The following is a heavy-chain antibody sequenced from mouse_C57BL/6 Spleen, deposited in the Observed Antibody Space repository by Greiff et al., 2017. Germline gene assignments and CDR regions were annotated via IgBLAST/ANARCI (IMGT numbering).Heavy chain of an antibody. Sequence: QVQLKESGPGLVQPSQSLSITCTVSGFSLTSYGVHWVRQSPGKGLEWLGVIWRGGSTDYNAAFMSRLSITKDTSKSQVFFKMNSLQADDTAIYYCAKIDYGSSLYAMDYWGQGTSVTVSS. D-gene: IGHD1-1*01. CDR1: GFSLTSYG. CDR2: IWRGGST. J-gene: IGHJ4*01. V-gene: IGHV2-5*01. CDR3: AKIDYGSSLYAMDY.